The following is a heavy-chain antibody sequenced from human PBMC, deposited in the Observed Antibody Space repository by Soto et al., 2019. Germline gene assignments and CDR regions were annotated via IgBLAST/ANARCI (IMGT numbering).Heavy chain of an antibody. CDR1: GYSFTSYW. D-gene: IGHD5-12*01. CDR2: IDPSDSYT. V-gene: IGHV5-10-1*01. CDR3: ARLAMATRRGYYGMDV. Sequence: GECLKISCKGSGYSFTSYWISWVRQMPGKGLEWMERIDPSDSYTNYSPSFQGHVTISADKSISTAYLQWSSLKASDTAMYYCARLAMATRRGYYGMDVWGQGTTVTVSS. J-gene: IGHJ6*02.